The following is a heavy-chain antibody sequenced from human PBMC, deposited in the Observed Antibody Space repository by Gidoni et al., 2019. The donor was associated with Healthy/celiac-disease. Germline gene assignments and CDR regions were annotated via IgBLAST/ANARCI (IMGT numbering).Heavy chain of an antibody. J-gene: IGHJ4*02. CDR3: AKSYYDYVWGSYRYPPPDY. V-gene: IGHV3-23*01. Sequence: EVQLLESGGGLVQPGGSLRLSCAASGFTFSSYAMSWVRQAPGKGLEWVSASSGSGGSTYYAESVKGRFTISRDNSKNTLYLQMNSLRAEDTAVYYCAKSYYDYVWGSYRYPPPDYWGQGTLVTVSS. CDR1: GFTFSSYA. D-gene: IGHD3-16*02. CDR2: SSGSGGST.